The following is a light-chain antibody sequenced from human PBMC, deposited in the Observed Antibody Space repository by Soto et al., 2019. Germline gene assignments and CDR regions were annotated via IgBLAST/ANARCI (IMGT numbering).Light chain of an antibody. CDR2: WAS. J-gene: IGKJ2*01. V-gene: IGKV4-1*01. CDR3: QHYYSTPA. CDR1: QSVLYSSNNKNY. Sequence: IVMTQSPDSLAVSLGERATINCKSSQSVLYSSNNKNYLAWYQQKPGQPPKLLIYWASTRESGVPDRFSGSGSGTDFTLPISSLQAEDVAVYYCQHYYSTPAFGQGRKVDTK.